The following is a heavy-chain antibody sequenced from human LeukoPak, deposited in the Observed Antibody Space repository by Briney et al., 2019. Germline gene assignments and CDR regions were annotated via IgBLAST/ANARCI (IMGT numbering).Heavy chain of an antibody. V-gene: IGHV3-30-3*01. D-gene: IGHD3-10*01. CDR3: ARVGSRGFGELLFDY. CDR2: ISYDGSNK. J-gene: IGHJ4*02. Sequence: GGSLRLSCAASGFTFSNYAMHWVRQAPGKGLEWVAVISYDGSNKDYADSVKGRFTVSRDNSKNTLYLQMNSLRAEDTAVYYCARVGSRGFGELLFDYWGQGTLVTASS. CDR1: GFTFSNYA.